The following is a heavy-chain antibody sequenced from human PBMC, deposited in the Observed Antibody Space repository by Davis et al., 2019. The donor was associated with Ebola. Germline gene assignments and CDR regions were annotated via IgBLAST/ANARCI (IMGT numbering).Heavy chain of an antibody. CDR2: ISSSGSSI. V-gene: IGHV3-48*03. J-gene: IGHJ4*02. CDR1: GFSFSTYE. D-gene: IGHD1-26*01. CDR3: AREGSGSPTFDY. Sequence: GGSLRLSCAASGFSFSTYEINWVRQAPGKGLEWVSYISSSGSSIYYADSVKGRFTISRDNAKNSLYLQTNSLRAEDTAVYYCAREGSGSPTFDYWGQGTLVTVSS.